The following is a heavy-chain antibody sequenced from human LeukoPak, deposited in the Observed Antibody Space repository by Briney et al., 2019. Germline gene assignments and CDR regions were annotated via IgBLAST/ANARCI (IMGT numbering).Heavy chain of an antibody. D-gene: IGHD6-19*01. J-gene: IGHJ4*02. Sequence: ASVKVSCKASGGTFSSYAISWVRQAPGQGLEWMGIINPSGGSTSYAQKFQGRVTMTRDTSTSTVYMELSSLRSEDTAVYYCARDSSGLGTPKYFDYWGQGTLVTVSS. CDR3: ARDSSGLGTPKYFDY. V-gene: IGHV1-46*01. CDR2: INPSGGST. CDR1: GGTFSSYA.